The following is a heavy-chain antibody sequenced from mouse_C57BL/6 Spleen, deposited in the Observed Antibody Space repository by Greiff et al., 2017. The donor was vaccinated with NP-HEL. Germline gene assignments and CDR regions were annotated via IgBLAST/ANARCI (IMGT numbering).Heavy chain of an antibody. CDR1: GYAFSSSW. CDR2: IYPGDGDT. D-gene: IGHD2-1*01. V-gene: IGHV1-82*01. J-gene: IGHJ3*01. Sequence: QVQLKESGPELVKPGASVKISCKASGYAFSSSWMNWVKQRPGKGLEWIGRIYPGDGDTNYNGKFKGKATLTADKSSSTAYMQLSSLTSEDSAVYFCASPLPFAYWGQGTLVTVSA. CDR3: ASPLPFAY.